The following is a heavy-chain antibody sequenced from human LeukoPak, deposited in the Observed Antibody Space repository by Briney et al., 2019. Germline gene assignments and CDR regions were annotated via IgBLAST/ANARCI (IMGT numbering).Heavy chain of an antibody. V-gene: IGHV4-4*09. Sequence: LRLSCAASGFTFSSYGMNWVRQPPGKGLEWIGYIYTSGSTNYNPSLKSRVTISVDTSKNQFSLKLSSVTAADTAVYYCARHTHYYYYMDVWGKGTTVTVSS. CDR1: GFTFSSYG. CDR3: ARHTHYYYYMDV. J-gene: IGHJ6*03. CDR2: IYTSGST. D-gene: IGHD5-18*01.